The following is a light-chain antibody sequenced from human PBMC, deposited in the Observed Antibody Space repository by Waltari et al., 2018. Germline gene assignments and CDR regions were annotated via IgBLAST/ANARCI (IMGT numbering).Light chain of an antibody. CDR3: QKYRSLPAT. J-gene: IGKJ1*01. Sequence: EVVLTQSPGTRSLSPGGVAPLSCRASQSVGKYLAWYQQRPGQAPRLLIYHASIRATGIPDRFSGSGSETDFSLTISRLEPEDFAVYYCQKYRSLPATFGQGTKVEI. CDR2: HAS. V-gene: IGKV3-20*01. CDR1: QSVGKY.